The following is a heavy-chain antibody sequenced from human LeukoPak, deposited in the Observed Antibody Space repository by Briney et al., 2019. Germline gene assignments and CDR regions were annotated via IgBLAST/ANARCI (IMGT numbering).Heavy chain of an antibody. V-gene: IGHV4-59*01. J-gene: IGHJ4*02. CDR3: ARAPYYDILTGYYVYYFDY. Sequence: SETLSLTCTVSGGSISSYYWSWIRQPPGKGLEWIGYIYYSGSTNYNPSLKSRVTISVDTSKNQFSLKLSSVTAADTAVYYCARAPYYDILTGYYVYYFDYWGQGTLVTVSS. D-gene: IGHD3-9*01. CDR1: GGSISSYY. CDR2: IYYSGST.